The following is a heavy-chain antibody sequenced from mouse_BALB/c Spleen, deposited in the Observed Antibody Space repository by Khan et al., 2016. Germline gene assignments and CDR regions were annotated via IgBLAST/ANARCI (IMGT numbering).Heavy chain of an antibody. CDR3: ATTVVAPRFAY. D-gene: IGHD1-1*01. V-gene: IGHV3-2*02. CDR1: GYSITSDYA. J-gene: IGHJ3*01. Sequence: VQLKESGPGLVKPSQSLSLTCTVTGYSITSDYAWNWIRQFPGNKLEWMGYISYSGSTSYNPSLKSRISITRDTSKNQFFLQLNSVTTEDTATYYCATTVVAPRFAYWCQGTLVTVSA. CDR2: ISYSGST.